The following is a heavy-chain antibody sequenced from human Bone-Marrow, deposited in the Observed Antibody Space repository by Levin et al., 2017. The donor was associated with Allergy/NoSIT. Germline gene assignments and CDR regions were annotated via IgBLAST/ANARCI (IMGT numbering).Heavy chain of an antibody. CDR2: ISGSGGST. CDR1: GFTFSSYA. D-gene: IGHD3/OR15-3a*01. J-gene: IGHJ4*02. CDR3: AEIRGLGYGTYFDY. Sequence: GGSLRLSCAASGFTFSSYAMSWVRQAPGKGLEWVSAISGSGGSTYYADSVKGRFTISRDNSKNTLYLQMNSLRAEDTAVYYCAEIRGLGYGTYFDYWGQGTLVTVSS. V-gene: IGHV3-23*01.